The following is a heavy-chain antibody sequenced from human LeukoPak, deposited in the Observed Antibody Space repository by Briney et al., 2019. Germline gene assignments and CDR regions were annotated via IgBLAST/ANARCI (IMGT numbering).Heavy chain of an antibody. J-gene: IGHJ4*02. Sequence: PSETLSLTCTVSGGSISSSGYYWGCIRQPPGKGLEWIGSIYYSGSIYYNPSLKSRGSIAVDTSNNHFSLKLTAVSATDTAVYYCARVGPSTGGGDGWGKGTLVTVSS. CDR3: ARVGPSTGGGDG. V-gene: IGHV4-39*02. CDR2: IYYSGSI. CDR1: GGSISSSGYY. D-gene: IGHD3-16*01.